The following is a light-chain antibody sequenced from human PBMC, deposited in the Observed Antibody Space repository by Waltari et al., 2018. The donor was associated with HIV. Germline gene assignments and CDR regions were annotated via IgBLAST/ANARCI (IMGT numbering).Light chain of an antibody. J-gene: IGKJ5*01. CDR2: LAS. Sequence: IALTQYPLSLPVTPGEPAPVSCTSKQTLLGNTGNNYLDWYLQTPGQSPQLLFYLASNRAPGVPDRFSGSGSGTDFSLTISTVEAEDVGVYYCMQTVQTPITFGQGTRLEMK. V-gene: IGKV2-28*01. CDR1: QTLLGNTGNNY. CDR3: MQTVQTPIT.